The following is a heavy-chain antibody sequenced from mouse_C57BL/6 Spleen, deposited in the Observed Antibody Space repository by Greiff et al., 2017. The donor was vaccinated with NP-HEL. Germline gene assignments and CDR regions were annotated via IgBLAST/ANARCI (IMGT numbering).Heavy chain of an antibody. V-gene: IGHV1-81*01. CDR3: ARSAYYSNPFDY. Sequence: QVQLQQSGAELARPGASVKLSCKASGYTFTSYGISWVKQRTGQGLEWIGEIYPRSGNTYYNEKFKGKATLTADKSSSTAYMELRSLTSEDSAVYFCARSAYYSNPFDYWGQGTTLTVSS. J-gene: IGHJ2*01. CDR1: GYTFTSYG. CDR2: IYPRSGNT. D-gene: IGHD2-5*01.